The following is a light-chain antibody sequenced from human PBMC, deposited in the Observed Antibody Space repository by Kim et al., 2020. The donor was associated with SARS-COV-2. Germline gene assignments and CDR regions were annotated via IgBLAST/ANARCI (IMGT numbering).Light chain of an antibody. J-gene: IGLJ3*02. CDR3: ATWDDSLRGGV. V-gene: IGLV1-47*01. CDR1: SPNIGSNY. CDR2: RNN. Sequence: QSVLTQPPSASGTPGQRVTISCSGSSPNIGSNYVYWYQQLPGTAPKLLIYRNNQRPSGVPDRFSGSKSGTSASLAISGLRSEDEADYYCATWDDSLRGGVFGGGTKVTVL.